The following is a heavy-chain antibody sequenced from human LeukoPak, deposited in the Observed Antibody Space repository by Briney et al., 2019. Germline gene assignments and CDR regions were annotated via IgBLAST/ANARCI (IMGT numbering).Heavy chain of an antibody. V-gene: IGHV3-23*01. CDR3: AKSPSLDYYDSSGYRYYFDY. CDR1: GFTFSNYA. J-gene: IGHJ4*02. Sequence: PGGSLRLSCAASGFTFSNYAMSWVRQAPGMGLEWVSAISGSGGSTYYADSVKGRFTISRDNSKNTLYLQMNSLRAEDTAVYYCAKSPSLDYYDSSGYRYYFDYWGQGTLVTVSP. CDR2: ISGSGGST. D-gene: IGHD3-22*01.